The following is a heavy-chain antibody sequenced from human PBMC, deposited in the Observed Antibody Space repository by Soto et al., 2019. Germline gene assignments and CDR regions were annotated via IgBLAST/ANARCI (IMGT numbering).Heavy chain of an antibody. J-gene: IGHJ5*02. V-gene: IGHV4-30-4*01. Sequence: QVQLQESGPGLVKPSQTLPLTCTVSGGSISSGDYYWSWIRQPPGKGLEWIGYIYYSVSTYYNPSLKSRVTISVDTSKNQFSLKLSSVTAADTAVYYCARAMVVTQNWFDPWGQGTLVTVSS. D-gene: IGHD2-21*02. CDR3: ARAMVVTQNWFDP. CDR1: GGSISSGDYY. CDR2: IYYSVST.